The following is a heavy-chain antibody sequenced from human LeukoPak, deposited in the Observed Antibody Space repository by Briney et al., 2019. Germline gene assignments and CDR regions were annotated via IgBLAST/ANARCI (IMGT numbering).Heavy chain of an antibody. CDR2: INSDGSST. V-gene: IGHV3-74*01. Sequence: PGGSLRLSCAASGFTFSSYWMHWVRQAPGKGLVWVSRINSDGSSTSYADSVKGRFTISRDNAKNTLYLQMNSLRAEDTAVYYCARAGTCGGDCYSGHYYYMDVWGKGTTVTVSS. CDR3: ARAGTCGGDCYSGHYYYMDV. CDR1: GFTFSSYW. D-gene: IGHD2-21*02. J-gene: IGHJ6*03.